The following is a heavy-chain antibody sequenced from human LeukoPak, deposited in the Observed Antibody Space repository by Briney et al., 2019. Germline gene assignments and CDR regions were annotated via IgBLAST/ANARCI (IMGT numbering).Heavy chain of an antibody. J-gene: IGHJ4*02. CDR2: IIPIFGTA. CDR1: GGTFSSYA. D-gene: IGHD6-13*01. CDR3: ARSPGGYSSSWVSDY. Sequence: SVKVSCKASGGTFSSYAISWVRQAPGQGLEWMGGIIPIFGTANYAQKFQGRVTITADESTSTAYMELSSLRSEDTAVYYCARSPGGYSSSWVSDYWGQGTLVTVSS. V-gene: IGHV1-69*13.